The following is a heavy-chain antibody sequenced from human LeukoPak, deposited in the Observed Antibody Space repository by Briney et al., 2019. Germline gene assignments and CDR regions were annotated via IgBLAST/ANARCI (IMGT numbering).Heavy chain of an antibody. D-gene: IGHD4-17*01. CDR2: IRSKAYGGTT. J-gene: IGHJ3*02. CDR1: GFTFGDYA. Sequence: GVSLRLFCTASGFTFGDYAMSWFREAPGKGVEWVGFIRSKAYGGTTEYAASVKGRFTISRDDSKRIAYLQMNSLRTEDTAVYYCTSQFDYGDYDAFDIWGQGTMVTVSS. V-gene: IGHV3-49*03. CDR3: TSQFDYGDYDAFDI.